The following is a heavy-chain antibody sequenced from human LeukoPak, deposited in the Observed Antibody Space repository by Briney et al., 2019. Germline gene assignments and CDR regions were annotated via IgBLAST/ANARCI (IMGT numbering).Heavy chain of an antibody. Sequence: SHTLSPTRTLAAPSVSSCYWSWVRQPRGKGLEWIGNIYDSGSTNYNPSLKSRVTISVDTSKNQFSLKLSSVTAADTAVYYCAREGSGSDDAFDIWGQGTMVTVSS. V-gene: IGHV4-59*02. J-gene: IGHJ3*02. D-gene: IGHD3-22*01. CDR3: AREGSGSDDAFDI. CDR1: APSVSSCY. CDR2: IYDSGST.